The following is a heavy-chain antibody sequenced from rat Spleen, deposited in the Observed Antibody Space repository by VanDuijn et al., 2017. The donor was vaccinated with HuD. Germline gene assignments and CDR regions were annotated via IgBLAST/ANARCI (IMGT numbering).Heavy chain of an antibody. D-gene: IGHD1-9*01. CDR2: ISYIGNT. CDR3: ASSPLQDYGYNY. J-gene: IGHJ2*01. CDR1: GYSITSSY. Sequence: EVQLQESGPGLVKPSQSLSLTCSVTGYSITSSYRWNWIRKFPGIKMEWKGYISYIGNTSHNPSLKSRISITRDTSKNQFFLQLNSVTTEDTATYYCASSPLQDYGYNYWGQGVMVTVSS. V-gene: IGHV3-1*01.